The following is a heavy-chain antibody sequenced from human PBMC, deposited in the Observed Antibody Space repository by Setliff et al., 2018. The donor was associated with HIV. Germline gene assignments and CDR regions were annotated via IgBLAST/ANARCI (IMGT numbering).Heavy chain of an antibody. D-gene: IGHD6-13*01. V-gene: IGHV1-18*01. CDR3: ARAPQTSSNWRIWDY. CDR1: GYTFTSYG. Sequence: ASVKVSCKASGYTFTSYGISWVRQAPGQGLEWMGWISAYNGNTNYAQKRQGRVTMTTDTSTSTAYMELRSLRSDETAVYYCARAPQTSSNWRIWDYWGQGTLVPSPQ. CDR2: ISAYNGNT. J-gene: IGHJ4*02.